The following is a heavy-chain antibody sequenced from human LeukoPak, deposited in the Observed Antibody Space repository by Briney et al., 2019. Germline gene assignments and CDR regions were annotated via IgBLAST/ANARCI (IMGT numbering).Heavy chain of an antibody. CDR2: MYHSGSF. Sequence: SETLSLTCTVSGYSISSGYYWGWIRQPPGKGLEWIGSMYHSGSFHYNPSLKSRVTISVDTSKNQFSPKLSSVTAADTAVYYRAREDSYYMDVWGKGATVTVSS. CDR3: AREDSYYMDV. CDR1: GYSISSGYY. J-gene: IGHJ6*03. V-gene: IGHV4-38-2*02.